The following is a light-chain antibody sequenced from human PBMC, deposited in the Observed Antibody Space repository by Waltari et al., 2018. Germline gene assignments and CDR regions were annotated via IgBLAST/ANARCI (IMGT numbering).Light chain of an antibody. CDR1: QGISSY. CDR3: QQYKSFPIT. Sequence: DIQLTQSPSFLSASVGDRVTITCRASQGISSYLAWYQQRPGTAPKLLISAASTLQSGVPSRFSGSGSGTEFTLTISSLQPEDFATYYCQQYKSFPITFGQGTRLEMK. J-gene: IGKJ5*01. CDR2: AAS. V-gene: IGKV1-9*01.